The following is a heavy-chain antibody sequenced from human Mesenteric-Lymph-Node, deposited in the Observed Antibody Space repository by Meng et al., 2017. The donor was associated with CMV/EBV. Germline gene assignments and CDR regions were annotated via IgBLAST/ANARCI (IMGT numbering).Heavy chain of an antibody. Sequence: GESLKISCAASGFTFDDYGMSWVRQAPGKGLEWVSGINWNGGSTGYADSVKGRFTISRDNAKNSLYLQMNSLRAEDTAVYYCAREPIDSAAGTGFGLDQDYWGQGTLVTVSS. J-gene: IGHJ4*02. D-gene: IGHD6-13*01. V-gene: IGHV3-20*04. CDR2: INWNGGST. CDR3: AREPIDSAAGTGFGLDQDY. CDR1: GFTFDDYG.